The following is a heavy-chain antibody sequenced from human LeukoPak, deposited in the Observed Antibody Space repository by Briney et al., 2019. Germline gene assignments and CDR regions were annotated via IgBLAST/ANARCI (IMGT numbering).Heavy chain of an antibody. Sequence: SETLSLTCAVYGGSFSAYYWSWIRQPPGKGLEWIGEINHSGSTNYNPSLKSRVTISVDTSKNQFSLKLSSVTAADTAVYYCARGRGYGAAAANHWYFDLWGRGTLVTVSS. CDR3: ARGRGYGAAAANHWYFDL. CDR2: INHSGST. CDR1: GGSFSAYY. V-gene: IGHV4-34*01. D-gene: IGHD6-13*01. J-gene: IGHJ2*01.